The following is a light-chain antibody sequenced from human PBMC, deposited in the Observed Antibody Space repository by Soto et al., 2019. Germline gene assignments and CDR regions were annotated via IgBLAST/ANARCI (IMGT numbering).Light chain of an antibody. CDR2: AAA. CDR1: QPIRAY. Sequence: DIQLTQSPSSLSASVGDRVTVTCRASQPIRAYLNWYRHQPGRAPELLIYAAATLQSGVPSRFNGSGSGTDFTLTISSLQPEDFATYYCHQSYSTPFPFGPGTKVDVK. J-gene: IGKJ3*01. V-gene: IGKV1-39*01. CDR3: HQSYSTPFP.